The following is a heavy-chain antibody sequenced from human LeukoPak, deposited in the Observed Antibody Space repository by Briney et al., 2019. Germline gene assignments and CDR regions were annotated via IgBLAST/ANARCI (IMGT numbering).Heavy chain of an antibody. CDR1: GYTFTDYY. CDR3: ARDLWFGELLYSGWFDP. V-gene: IGHV1-2*02. J-gene: IGHJ5*02. D-gene: IGHD3-10*01. Sequence: ASVKVSCKTSGYTFTDYYMHWVRQAPGQGLEWMGWINPNSGGTNYAQKFQGRVTMTRDTSISTAYMELSRLRSDDTAVYYCARDLWFGELLYSGWFDPWGQGTLVTVSS. CDR2: INPNSGGT.